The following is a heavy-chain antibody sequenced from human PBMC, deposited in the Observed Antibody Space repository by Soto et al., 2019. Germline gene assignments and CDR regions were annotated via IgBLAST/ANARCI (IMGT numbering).Heavy chain of an antibody. Sequence: GGSLRLSCAASGFIFSAFGIHWVRQAPGKGLEWVTFLSHDGSNKYYADSVRGRFTISRDNSKNKVYLQMNSLRPDDTAVYYCARDRDGGTYTYFDNWGQGTRVTVS. CDR2: LSHDGSNK. J-gene: IGHJ4*02. V-gene: IGHV3-30*03. CDR3: ARDRDGGTYTYFDN. CDR1: GFIFSAFG. D-gene: IGHD1-26*01.